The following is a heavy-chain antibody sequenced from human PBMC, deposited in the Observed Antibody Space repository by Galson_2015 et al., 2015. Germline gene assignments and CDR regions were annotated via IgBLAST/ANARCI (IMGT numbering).Heavy chain of an antibody. CDR3: ARESKRALDY. D-gene: IGHD1-1*01. V-gene: IGHV3-53*01. Sequence: SLRLSGAASGFTVSSNYMSWVRQAPGNGLEWVSVIYSSGSTYYADTVKGRFTISRDNSKNTLYLQMNSLRAEDTAVYYCARESKRALDYWGQGTLVTVSS. CDR1: GFTVSSNY. CDR2: IYSSGST. J-gene: IGHJ4*02.